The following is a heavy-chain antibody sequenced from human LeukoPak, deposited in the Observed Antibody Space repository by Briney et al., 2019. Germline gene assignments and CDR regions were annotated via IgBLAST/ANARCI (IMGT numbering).Heavy chain of an antibody. CDR3: AREDAHTYYFDF. CDR1: GYTFTSYH. Sequence: ASVQVSCKTSGYTFTSYHMHWVRQAPGQGLEWVAIIKSTGDTTVYAQKFQGRVTVTRDTSTSTVYMDLSSLSSEDTAVYYCAREDAHTYYFDFWGPGTLVTVSS. V-gene: IGHV1-46*01. J-gene: IGHJ4*02. CDR2: IKSTGDTT. D-gene: IGHD2-2*01.